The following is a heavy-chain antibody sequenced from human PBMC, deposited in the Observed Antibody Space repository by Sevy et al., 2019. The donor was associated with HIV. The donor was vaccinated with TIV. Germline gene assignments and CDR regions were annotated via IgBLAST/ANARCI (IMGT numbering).Heavy chain of an antibody. J-gene: IGHJ4*02. D-gene: IGHD6-6*01. CDR1: GFTFSSYS. CDR3: ARESIAAPPVDY. Sequence: GGSLRLSCAASGFTFSSYSMNWVRQAPGKGLEWVSSISSSSSYIYYADSVKGRFTISRDNAKNSLYLQMNSLRAEDTAVYYCARESIAAPPVDYCGQGTLVTVSS. CDR2: ISSSSSYI. V-gene: IGHV3-21*01.